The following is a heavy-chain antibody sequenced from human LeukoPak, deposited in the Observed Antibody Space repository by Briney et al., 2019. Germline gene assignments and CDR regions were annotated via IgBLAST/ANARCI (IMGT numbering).Heavy chain of an antibody. CDR1: GFTFTSDA. V-gene: IGHV3-23*01. CDR3: AKCSTSAYTTGWCNWIDP. CDR2: TVSRGTT. D-gene: IGHD6-19*01. Sequence: GGSLRLSCVASGFTFTSDAMNWVRQAPGKGLEWVSSTVSRGTTQYADSVKGGFTVSRDTSKNTLYLQMNSQRADDTAVYYCAKCSTSAYTTGWCNWIDPWGQGTLVTVSS. J-gene: IGHJ5*02.